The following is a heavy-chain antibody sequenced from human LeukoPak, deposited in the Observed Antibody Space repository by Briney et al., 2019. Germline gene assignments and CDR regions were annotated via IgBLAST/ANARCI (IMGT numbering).Heavy chain of an antibody. J-gene: IGHJ4*02. CDR2: IYTSGST. D-gene: IGHD4-17*01. V-gene: IGHV4-61*02. Sequence: SETLSLTCTVSGGSISSGSYYWSWIRQPAGKGLEWIGRIYTSGSTNYNPSLKSRVTISVDTSKNQFSLKLSSVTAADTAVYYCAREEFDRFYGDYLYYFDYWGQGTLVTVSS. CDR1: GGSISSGSYY. CDR3: AREEFDRFYGDYLYYFDY.